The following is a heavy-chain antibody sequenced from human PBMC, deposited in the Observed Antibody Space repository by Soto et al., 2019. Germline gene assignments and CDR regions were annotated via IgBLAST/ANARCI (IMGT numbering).Heavy chain of an antibody. V-gene: IGHV3-23*01. CDR2: ISGSGGST. J-gene: IGHJ6*03. CDR3: AKSSVTTNYYYYYMDV. Sequence: EVQLLESGGGLVQPGGSLRLSCAASGFTFSSYAMSWVRQAPGKGLEWVSAISGSGGSTYYADSVKGRFTISRDNSKNTLYLQMNSLRAEDTAVYYCAKSSVTTNYYYYYMDVWGIGTTVTVSS. CDR1: GFTFSSYA. D-gene: IGHD4-17*01.